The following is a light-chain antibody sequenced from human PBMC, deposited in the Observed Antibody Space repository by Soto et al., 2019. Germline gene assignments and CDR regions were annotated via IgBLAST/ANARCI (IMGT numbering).Light chain of an antibody. CDR3: QQHKST. CDR1: QSISSW. J-gene: IGKJ1*01. CDR2: KAS. Sequence: IRVSITTATQSGAEGERISISCRASQSISSWLAWYQQKPGKAPKLLIYKASSLESGVPSRFSGSGSGTEFSLTISSLQPDDFATYYCQQHKSTLGQGTKVDI. V-gene: IGKV1-5*03.